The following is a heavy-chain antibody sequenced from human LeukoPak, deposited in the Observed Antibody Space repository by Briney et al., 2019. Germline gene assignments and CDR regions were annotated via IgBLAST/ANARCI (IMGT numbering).Heavy chain of an antibody. V-gene: IGHV1-2*02. D-gene: IGHD3-9*01. Sequence: ASVKVSCKASGYTFTGYYMHWVRQAPGQGLEWMVWINPNSGGTNYAQKFQGRVTMTRDTSISTAYMELSRLRSDDTAVYYCARDKEFGLRYFETWGQGTLVTVSS. CDR2: INPNSGGT. J-gene: IGHJ4*02. CDR1: GYTFTGYY. CDR3: ARDKEFGLRYFET.